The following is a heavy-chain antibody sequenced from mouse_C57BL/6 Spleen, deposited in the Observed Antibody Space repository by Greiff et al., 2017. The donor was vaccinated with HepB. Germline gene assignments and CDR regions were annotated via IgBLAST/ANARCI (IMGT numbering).Heavy chain of an antibody. J-gene: IGHJ4*01. CDR1: GFTFSSYG. CDR2: ISSGGSYT. V-gene: IGHV5-6*01. Sequence: EVQLVESGGDLVKPGGSLKLSCAASGFTFSSYGMSWVRQTPDKRLEWVATISSGGSYTYYPDSVKGRFTISRDNAKNTLYLQMSSLKSEDTAMYYCARQGSSGYAMDYWGQRTSVTVSS. D-gene: IGHD3-2*02. CDR3: ARQGSSGYAMDY.